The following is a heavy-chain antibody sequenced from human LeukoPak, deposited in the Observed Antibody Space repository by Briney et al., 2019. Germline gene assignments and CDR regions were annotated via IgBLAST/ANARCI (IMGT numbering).Heavy chain of an antibody. CDR1: GFTFSSYE. CDR3: ARARYYFDY. Sequence: GGSLRLSCAASGFTFSSYEMNWVRQAPGKGLEWVSYISSSGSTTYHTDSVKGRFTLSRDNAKNSLYLQMNSLRDEDTAVYYCARARYYFDYWGQGTLVTVSS. CDR2: ISSSGSTT. V-gene: IGHV3-48*03. J-gene: IGHJ4*02.